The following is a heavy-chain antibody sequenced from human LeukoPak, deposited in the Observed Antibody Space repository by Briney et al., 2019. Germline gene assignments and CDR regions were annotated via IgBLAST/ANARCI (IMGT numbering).Heavy chain of an antibody. CDR2: IYHSGST. J-gene: IGHJ4*02. CDR3: ARGSDFWSDYRLDY. V-gene: IGHV4-30-2*01. D-gene: IGHD3-3*01. CDR1: GGSISSGGYS. Sequence: PSETLSLTCAVSGGSISSGGYSWSWIRQPPGKGLEWIGYIYHSGSTYYDPSLKSRVTISVDRSKNQFSLKLSSVTAADTAVYYCARGSDFWSDYRLDYWGQGTLVTVSS.